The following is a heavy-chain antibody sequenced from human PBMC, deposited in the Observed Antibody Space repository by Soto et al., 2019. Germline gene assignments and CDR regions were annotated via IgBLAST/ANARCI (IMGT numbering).Heavy chain of an antibody. CDR3: ARGYGSSSPWFDP. V-gene: IGHV1-46*01. CDR2: INPTGPST. J-gene: IGHJ5*02. CDR1: GYTFTSYR. Sequence: QVQVVQSGAAVKTPGASVKVSCKASGYTFTSYRMHWVRQAPGQGLEWMGMINPTGPSTTYVEKFQGRATMTSDTSTRTVYMELSNLRSEDTAIYFCARGYGSSSPWFDPWGQGTLVTVSS. D-gene: IGHD6-6*01.